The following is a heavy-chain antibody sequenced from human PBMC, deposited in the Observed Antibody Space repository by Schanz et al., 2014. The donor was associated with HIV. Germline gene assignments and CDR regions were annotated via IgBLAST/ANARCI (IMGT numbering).Heavy chain of an antibody. Sequence: QLVESGGGLVQPGRSLRLSCAASGFSFDDYAMHWVRQAPGKGLEWVSGITWNNRVTGYADSVKGRFTISRDPAKNTLFLHMNNLRGDDTALYYCVKDFTASKGGFDYWGQGTLVIVSS. CDR1: GFSFDDYA. CDR3: VKDFTASKGGFDY. D-gene: IGHD1-26*01. J-gene: IGHJ4*02. CDR2: ITWNNRVT. V-gene: IGHV3-9*01.